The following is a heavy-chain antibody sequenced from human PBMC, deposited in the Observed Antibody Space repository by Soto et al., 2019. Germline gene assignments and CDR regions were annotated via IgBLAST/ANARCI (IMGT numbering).Heavy chain of an antibody. Sequence: QVQLVQSGAEVKNPGASVQVSCKASGYTFTSSGISWVRQAPGQGLEWMGWISAYNGNTNYAKKRQGRVTMTTDTSTGTAYMELSSLRSDKTAVYYFARGGWDSRLEFDYWGQGTLVTVSS. V-gene: IGHV1-18*01. D-gene: IGHD6-19*01. J-gene: IGHJ4*02. CDR3: ARGGWDSRLEFDY. CDR1: GYTFTSSG. CDR2: ISAYNGNT.